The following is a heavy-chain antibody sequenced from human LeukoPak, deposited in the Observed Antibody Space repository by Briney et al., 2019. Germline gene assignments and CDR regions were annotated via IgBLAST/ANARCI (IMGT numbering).Heavy chain of an antibody. CDR2: MNPNSGNT. CDR1: GYTFTSYD. D-gene: IGHD6-13*01. Sequence: GASVKVSCKASGYTFTSYDINWVRQATGQGLEWMGWMNPNSGNTGYAQKFQGRVTITRNTSISTAYMELSSLRSEDTAVYYCATDRIAAAGTTTDYWGQGTLVTVSS. V-gene: IGHV1-8*03. CDR3: ATDRIAAAGTTTDY. J-gene: IGHJ4*02.